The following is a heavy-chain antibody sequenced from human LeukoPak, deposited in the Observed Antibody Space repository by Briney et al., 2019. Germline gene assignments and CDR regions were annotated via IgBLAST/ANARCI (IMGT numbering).Heavy chain of an antibody. D-gene: IGHD3-3*01. CDR3: ARFVFGVAHFDY. CDR1: GGSISSYY. J-gene: IGHJ4*02. V-gene: IGHV4-59*08. CDR2: IYYSGST. Sequence: SETLSLTCTVSGGSISSYYWSWIRQPPGKGLEWIGYIYYSGSTNYNPSLKSRVTISVDTSKNQFSLKLSSVTAVDTAVYYCARFVFGVAHFDYWGQGTLVTVSS.